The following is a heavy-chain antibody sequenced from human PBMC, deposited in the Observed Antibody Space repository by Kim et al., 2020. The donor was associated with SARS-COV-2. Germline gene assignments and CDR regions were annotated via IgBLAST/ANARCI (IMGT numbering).Heavy chain of an antibody. Sequence: SETLSLTCTVSSDSFSAYYWSWIRQFPGKGLEWIGYIFYSGNTNYSPSLKSRDTISWDTSRSQFSLDLTSVTEADTAVYYCARSEGRASWHHFDYWGQGILVTVSS. CDR3: ARSEGRASWHHFDY. D-gene: IGHD3-3*02. J-gene: IGHJ4*02. CDR2: IFYSGNT. CDR1: SDSFSAYY. V-gene: IGHV4-59*01.